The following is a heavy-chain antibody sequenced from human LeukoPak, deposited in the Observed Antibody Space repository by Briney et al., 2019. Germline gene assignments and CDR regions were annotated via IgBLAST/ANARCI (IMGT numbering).Heavy chain of an antibody. CDR1: GDSISGYY. CDR2: IYYSGTT. J-gene: IGHJ3*02. CDR3: ARGVPLWGGPDAFDT. D-gene: IGHD3-16*01. Sequence: PSETLSLTCTVSGDSISGYYWSWIRQPPGKGLEWIGYIYYSGTTNYTPSLKSRVAISVDTSKNQFSLKLTSVTAADTALYCCARGVPLWGGPDAFDTWGQGTMVTVSS. V-gene: IGHV4-59*01.